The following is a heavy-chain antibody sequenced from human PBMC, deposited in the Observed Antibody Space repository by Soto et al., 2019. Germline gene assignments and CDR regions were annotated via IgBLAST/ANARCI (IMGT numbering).Heavy chain of an antibody. CDR2: ISGSGGST. V-gene: IGHV3-23*01. J-gene: IGHJ5*02. CDR3: AKAGDIVLMVHDSTNWFDP. Sequence: PGGSLRLSCAASGFTFSSYAMSWVRQAPGKGLEWVSAISGSGGSTYYADSVKGRFTISRDNSKNTLYLQMNSLRAEDTAVYYCAKAGDIVLMVHDSTNWFDPWGQGTLVTVSS. CDR1: GFTFSSYA. D-gene: IGHD2-8*01.